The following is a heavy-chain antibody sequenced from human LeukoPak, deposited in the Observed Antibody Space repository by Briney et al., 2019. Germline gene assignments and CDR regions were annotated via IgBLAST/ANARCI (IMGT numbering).Heavy chain of an antibody. CDR1: GGSISSGDYY. CDR3: ARVAVTTPRYGMDV. V-gene: IGHV4-30-4*01. D-gene: IGHD4-11*01. Sequence: SETLSLTCTVSGGSISSGDYYWSRIRQPPGKGLEWIGYIYYSGSTYYNPSLKSRVTISVDTSKNQFSLKLSSVTAADTAVYYCARVAVTTPRYGMDVWGQGTTVTVSS. CDR2: IYYSGST. J-gene: IGHJ6*02.